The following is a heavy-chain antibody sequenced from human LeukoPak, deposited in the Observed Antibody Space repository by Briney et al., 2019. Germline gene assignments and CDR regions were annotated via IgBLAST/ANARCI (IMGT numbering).Heavy chain of an antibody. Sequence: SETLSLTCTVSGGSFSSYYWSWIRQPPGKGLEWIGYIYYSGSTNYNPSLKSRITMSVDTSKNQFSLTLGSVTAADTAVYYCARVITVRGVIFDYWGQGTLVTVSS. J-gene: IGHJ4*02. CDR2: IYYSGST. CDR3: ARVITVRGVIFDY. CDR1: GGSFSSYY. D-gene: IGHD3-16*01. V-gene: IGHV4-59*01.